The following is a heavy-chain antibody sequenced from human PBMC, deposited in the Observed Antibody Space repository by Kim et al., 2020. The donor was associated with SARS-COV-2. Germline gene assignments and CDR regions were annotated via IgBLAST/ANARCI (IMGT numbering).Heavy chain of an antibody. D-gene: IGHD6-13*01. J-gene: IGHJ4*02. CDR2: IYYSGST. V-gene: IGHV4-39*01. CDR3: ARREIAAAGYFDY. CDR1: GGSISSSSYY. Sequence: SETLSLTCTVSGGSISSSSYYWGWIRQPPGKGLEWIGSIYYSGSTYYNPSLKSRVTISVDTSKNQFSLKLSSVTAADTAVYYCARREIAAAGYFDYWGQG.